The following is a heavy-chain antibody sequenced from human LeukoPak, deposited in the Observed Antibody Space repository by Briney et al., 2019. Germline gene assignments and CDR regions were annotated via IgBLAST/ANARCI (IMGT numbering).Heavy chain of an antibody. J-gene: IGHJ4*02. V-gene: IGHV3-23*01. CDR3: ARDPTEGFEELLSPPDY. Sequence: PGGSLRLSCAASGFTFSSYAMSWVRQTPGKGLEWVSSISGNSDNTYYADSVKGRFTISRDSAKKSLYLQMNSLRAEDTALYYCARDPTEGFEELLSPPDYWGQGTLVTVSS. CDR2: ISGNSDNT. CDR1: GFTFSSYA. D-gene: IGHD3-10*01.